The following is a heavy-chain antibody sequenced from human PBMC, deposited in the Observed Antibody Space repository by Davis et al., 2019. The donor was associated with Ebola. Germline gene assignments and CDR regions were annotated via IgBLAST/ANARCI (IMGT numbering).Heavy chain of an antibody. D-gene: IGHD1-1*01. CDR2: ISAYNGNTNT. CDR1: GYTFTSYG. J-gene: IGHJ4*02. V-gene: IGHV1-18*01. CDR3: ARDRNTGTFFRYFDY. Sequence: ASVKVSCKASGYTFTSYGISWVRQAPGQGLEWMGRISAYNGNTNTNYAQKLQGRVTMTTDTSTSTAYMELRSLRSDDTAVYYCARDRNTGTFFRYFDYWGQGTLVTVSS.